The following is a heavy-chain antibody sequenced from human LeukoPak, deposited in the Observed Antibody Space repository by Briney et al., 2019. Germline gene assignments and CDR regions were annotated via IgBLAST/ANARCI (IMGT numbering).Heavy chain of an antibody. J-gene: IGHJ3*02. Sequence: ASVKVSCKASGYTFTGYYMHWVRQAPGQGLEWMGWINPDSGGTNYAQKFQGRVTMTRDTSISTAYMELSRLRSDDTAVYYCARDLFSLNYYDSSGYSSGAFDIWGQGTMVTVSS. D-gene: IGHD3-22*01. CDR2: INPDSGGT. CDR3: ARDLFSLNYYDSSGYSSGAFDI. V-gene: IGHV1-2*02. CDR1: GYTFTGYY.